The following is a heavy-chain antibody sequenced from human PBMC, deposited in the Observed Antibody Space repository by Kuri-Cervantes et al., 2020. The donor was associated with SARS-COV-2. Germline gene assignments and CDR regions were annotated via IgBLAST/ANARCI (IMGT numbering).Heavy chain of an antibody. D-gene: IGHD3-10*01. CDR1: GFTFSSYA. V-gene: IGHV3-23*01. Sequence: GESLKISCSASGFTFSSYAMSWVRQAPGKGLEWVSAITDDGGSTYHADSVKGWFTISRDNSKTTLFLQMNSLRAEDTAVYHCVKGSAASRPYYFDSWGQGTLVTVSS. J-gene: IGHJ4*02. CDR3: VKGSAASRPYYFDS. CDR2: ITDDGGST.